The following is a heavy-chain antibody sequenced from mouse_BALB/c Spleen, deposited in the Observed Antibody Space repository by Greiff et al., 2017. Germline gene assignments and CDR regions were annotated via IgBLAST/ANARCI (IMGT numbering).Heavy chain of an antibody. CDR1: GFTLSSYA. CDR3: ARDAY. CDR2: ISSGGSYT. Sequence: EVKVVESGGGLVKPGGSLKLSCAASGFTLSSYAMSWVRQSPEKRLEWVAEISSGGSYTYYPDTVTGRFTISRDNAKNTLYLEMSSLRSEDTAMYYCARDAYWGQGTLVTVSA. V-gene: IGHV5-9-4*01. J-gene: IGHJ3*01.